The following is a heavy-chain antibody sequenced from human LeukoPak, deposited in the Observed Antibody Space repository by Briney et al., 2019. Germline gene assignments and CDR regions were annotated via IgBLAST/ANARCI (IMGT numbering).Heavy chain of an antibody. J-gene: IGHJ5*01. V-gene: IGHV4-30-4*01. CDR2: IYYSGST. CDR3: ARDRGDEGWFDP. Sequence: PSQTLSLTCTVSGGSISSGDYYWSWIRQPPGKGREWIGYIYYSGSTYYNPSLKSRVTISVDTSKNQFSLKLSSVTAADTAVYYCARDRGDEGWFDPWGQGTLVTVSS. CDR1: GGSISSGDYY.